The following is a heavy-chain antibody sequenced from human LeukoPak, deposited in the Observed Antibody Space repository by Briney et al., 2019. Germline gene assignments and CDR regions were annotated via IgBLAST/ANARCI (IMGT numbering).Heavy chain of an antibody. CDR1: GGSISSSSYY. D-gene: IGHD3-9*01. Sequence: PSETLSLTCTVSGGSISSSSYYWGWIRQPPGKGLEWIGSIYYSGSTYYNPSLKSRVTISVDTSKNQFSLKLSSVTAADTAVYYCARGTLRYFDWLFYAFDIWGQGTMVTVSS. J-gene: IGHJ3*02. V-gene: IGHV4-39*01. CDR3: ARGTLRYFDWLFYAFDI. CDR2: IYYSGST.